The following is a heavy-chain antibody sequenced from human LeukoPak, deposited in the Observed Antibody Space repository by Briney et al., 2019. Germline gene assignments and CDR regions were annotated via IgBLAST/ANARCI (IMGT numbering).Heavy chain of an antibody. D-gene: IGHD6-13*01. CDR3: ARLERAAGSVYFDY. Sequence: GESLKISCQGSGYRFPIYWIGWVRQLPGKGLEWMGIIYPGDSDTRCSPSFQGQVTISADKSITTAYLQWSSLQASDTAIYYCARLERAAGSVYFDYWGQGTLVTVSS. CDR2: IYPGDSDT. J-gene: IGHJ4*02. CDR1: GYRFPIYW. V-gene: IGHV5-51*01.